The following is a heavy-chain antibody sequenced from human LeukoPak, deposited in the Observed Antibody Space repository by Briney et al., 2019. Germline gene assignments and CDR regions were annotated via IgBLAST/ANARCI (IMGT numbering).Heavy chain of an antibody. J-gene: IGHJ5*02. CDR3: VRAARNWFDP. V-gene: IGHV3-20*01. CDR2: INWNGGST. Sequence: PGGSLRLSCAASGFTFDDYGMSWVRLAPGRGLEWVSGINWNGGSTGYGDSVKGRFTISRDNAKNSLYLQMNSLRVEDTALYHCVRAARNWFDPWGQGTLVTVSS. CDR1: GFTFDDYG.